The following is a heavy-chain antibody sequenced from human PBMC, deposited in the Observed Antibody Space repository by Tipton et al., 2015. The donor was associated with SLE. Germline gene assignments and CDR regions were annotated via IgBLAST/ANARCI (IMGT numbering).Heavy chain of an antibody. Sequence: TLSLTCAVSGFSISSGYYWGWIRPPPGKGLEWIGSIYPSGSTYYNPSLNSRVTISVDTSKNQFSLKLSSVTAADTAVYYCARDPYYYDSSGSPHSYWGQGTLVTVSS. CDR1: GFSISSGYY. D-gene: IGHD3-22*01. CDR2: IYPSGST. CDR3: ARDPYYYDSSGSPHSY. J-gene: IGHJ4*02. V-gene: IGHV4-38-2*02.